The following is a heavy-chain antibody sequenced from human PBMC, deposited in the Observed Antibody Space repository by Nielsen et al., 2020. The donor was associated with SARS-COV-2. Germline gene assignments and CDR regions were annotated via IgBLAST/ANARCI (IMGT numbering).Heavy chain of an antibody. Sequence: SVKVSCKASGGIFSSYAISWVRQAPGQGLEWMARIIPILGIANYAQKFQGRVTITADNSTSTAYMEMSSLRSEDTAVYYCARDYYYDSSGRGVYYYGMDVWGQGTMVTVSS. CDR2: IIPILGIA. V-gene: IGHV1-69*04. D-gene: IGHD3-22*01. J-gene: IGHJ6*02. CDR1: GGIFSSYA. CDR3: ARDYYYDSSGRGVYYYGMDV.